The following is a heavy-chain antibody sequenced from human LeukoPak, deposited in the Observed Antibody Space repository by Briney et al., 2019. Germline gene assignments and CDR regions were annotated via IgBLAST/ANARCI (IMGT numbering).Heavy chain of an antibody. CDR1: GYTFTGYY. J-gene: IGHJ5*02. CDR2: INPNSGGT. Sequence: ASVKVSCKASGYTFTGYYIHWVRQAPGQGLEWMGWINPNSGGTNCAQKFQGRVTMTRDTSISTAYMELSRLRSDDTAVYYCARDIVMVTYWFDPWGQGTLVTVSS. V-gene: IGHV1-2*02. D-gene: IGHD5-18*01. CDR3: ARDIVMVTYWFDP.